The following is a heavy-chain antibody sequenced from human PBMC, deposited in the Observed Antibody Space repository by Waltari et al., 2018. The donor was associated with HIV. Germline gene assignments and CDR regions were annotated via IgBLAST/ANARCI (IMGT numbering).Heavy chain of an antibody. CDR3: ARDVGREYQLPHVRGGMDV. J-gene: IGHJ6*02. D-gene: IGHD2-2*01. CDR1: GGSISSGGYY. V-gene: IGHV4-31*03. Sequence: QVQLQESGPGLVKPSQTLSLTCTVSGGSISSGGYYWSWIRQHPGKGLEWIGYIYYSGSTYYNPSLKSRVTISVDTSKNQFSLKLSSVTAADTAVYYCARDVGREYQLPHVRGGMDVWGQGTTVTVSS. CDR2: IYYSGST.